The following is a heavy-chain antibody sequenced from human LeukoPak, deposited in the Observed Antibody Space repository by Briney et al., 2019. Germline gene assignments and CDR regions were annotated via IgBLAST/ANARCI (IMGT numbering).Heavy chain of an antibody. V-gene: IGHV3-53*01. D-gene: IGHD1-26*01. CDR1: GLTVSSNY. CDR2: IYSGGST. J-gene: IGHJ4*02. CDR3: ASGPGGSYDY. Sequence: GGSLRLSCAASGLTVSSNYMNWVRQAPGKGLEWVSVIYSGGSTYYADSVKGRFTISRDNSKNTVDLQMNSLRAEDTAVYYCASGPGGSYDYWGQGTLVTVSS.